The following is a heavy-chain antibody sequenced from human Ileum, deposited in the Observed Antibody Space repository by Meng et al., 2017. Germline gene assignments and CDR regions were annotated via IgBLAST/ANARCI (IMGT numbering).Heavy chain of an antibody. J-gene: IGHJ4*02. V-gene: IGHV4-4*02. CDR2: MYHSGTT. CDR3: ARHIGVLGTRGFDY. CDR1: GATISSGNW. Sequence: QAHSRDCGQGLVHPSATLSLPFSVSGATISSGNWWSWVRQSPGKGLEWIGEMYHSGTTNYNPSLKSRVTISLDTSKNQLSLKLTSVTAADTAVYYCARHIGVLGTRGFDYWGQGTLVTVSS. D-gene: IGHD6-19*01.